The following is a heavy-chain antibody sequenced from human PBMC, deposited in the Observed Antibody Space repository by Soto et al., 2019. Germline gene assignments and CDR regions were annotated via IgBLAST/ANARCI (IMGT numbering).Heavy chain of an antibody. J-gene: IGHJ4*02. D-gene: IGHD6-13*01. Sequence: GGSLRLSCAASGFTVSNNYMRWVRQAPGKGLEWVSLIYSGGSTHYADSVKGRFTISRDNSKNTLYLQMNSLRVEDTAVYYCARDPPGIAASGGGGWGQGTLVTVSS. CDR2: IYSGGST. CDR1: GFTVSNNY. CDR3: ARDPPGIAASGGGG. V-gene: IGHV3-53*01.